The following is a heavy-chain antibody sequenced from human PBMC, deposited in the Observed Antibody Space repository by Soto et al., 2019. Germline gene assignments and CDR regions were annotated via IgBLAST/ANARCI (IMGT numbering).Heavy chain of an antibody. CDR2: ISAVNGDT. CDR3: ARHGGSGVLNAFDV. V-gene: IGHV1-18*01. D-gene: IGHD3-10*01. J-gene: IGHJ3*01. CDR1: GFSIKNYG. Sequence: QAQLVQSATEVKRPGASVKVSCKASGFSIKNYGITWVRLAPGQGLEWMGWISAVNGDTIFAQKFQGRVSMTTDTATSTAYTELSGLKSDYTAPYYCARHGGSGVLNAFDVWGHGTMVAVS.